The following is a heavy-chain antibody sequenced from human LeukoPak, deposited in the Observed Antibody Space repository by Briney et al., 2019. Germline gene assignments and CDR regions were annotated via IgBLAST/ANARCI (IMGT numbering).Heavy chain of an antibody. J-gene: IGHJ4*02. CDR1: GFTFSSNT. Sequence: GGSLRLSCAASGFTFSSNTMYWVRQAPGKGLEWVALIFYDGSRTLYADSVKGRFTISRDNSKNTQYLQMNSLRVEDTAVYYCARVRGIPASWAIDFWGQGTLVTVSS. V-gene: IGHV3-30*04. D-gene: IGHD2-2*01. CDR2: IFYDGSRT. CDR3: ARVRGIPASWAIDF.